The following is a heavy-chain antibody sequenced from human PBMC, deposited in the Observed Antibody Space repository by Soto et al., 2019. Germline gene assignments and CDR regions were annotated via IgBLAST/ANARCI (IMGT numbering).Heavy chain of an antibody. D-gene: IGHD6-19*01. J-gene: IGHJ6*02. CDR1: GYNFIGYY. CDR2: IDPNNGDT. V-gene: IGHV1-2*02. Sequence: QVQLVQSGAEVKKPGASVKVSCKASGYNFIGYYIHWVRQAPGQGLQWMGWIDPNNGDTDSAQKFQGRITMTRDTSISTVYMELSSLRIDDTAIYYCARLRGQFYYGMDVWGQGTTVAVSS. CDR3: ARLRGQFYYGMDV.